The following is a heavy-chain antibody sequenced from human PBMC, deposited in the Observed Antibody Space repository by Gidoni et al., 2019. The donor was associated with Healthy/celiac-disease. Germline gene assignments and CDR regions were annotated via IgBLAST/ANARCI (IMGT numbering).Heavy chain of an antibody. V-gene: IGHV3-9*01. J-gene: IGHJ6*02. CDR1: GFTFDDYA. CDR3: AKGSTVTTSKDYYGMDV. Sequence: EVQLVESGGGLVQPGRSLRLSCAASGFTFDDYAMHWVRQAPGKGLGWVSGISWNSGSIGYADSVKGRFTISRDNAKNSLYLQMNSLRAEDTALYYCAKGSTVTTSKDYYGMDVWGQGTTVTVSS. D-gene: IGHD4-17*01. CDR2: ISWNSGSI.